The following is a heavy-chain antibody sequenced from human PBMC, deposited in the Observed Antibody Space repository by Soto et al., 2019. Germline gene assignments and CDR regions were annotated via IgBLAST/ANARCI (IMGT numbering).Heavy chain of an antibody. V-gene: IGHV4-31*03. CDR1: GGSISSGGYY. CDR3: AREALLSVGYYYCYMDV. D-gene: IGHD3-10*01. Sequence: PSETLSLTCTVSGGSISSGGYYWSWIRQHPGKGLEWIGYIYYSGSTYYNPSLKSRVTISVDTSKNQFSLKLSSVTAADTAVYYCAREALLSVGYYYCYMDVWGKGTTVTVSS. CDR2: IYYSGST. J-gene: IGHJ6*03.